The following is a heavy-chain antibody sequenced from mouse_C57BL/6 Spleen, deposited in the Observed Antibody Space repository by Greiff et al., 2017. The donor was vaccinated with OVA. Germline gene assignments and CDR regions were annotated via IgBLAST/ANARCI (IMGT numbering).Heavy chain of an antibody. D-gene: IGHD2-5*01. CDR2: IWRGGST. J-gene: IGHJ1*03. Sequence: VQLQQSGPGLVQPSQSLSITCTVSGFSLTSYGVHWVRQSPGKGLEWLGVIWRGGSTDYNAAFMSRLSITKDNSKSQVFFKMNSLQADDTAIYYCAKKGYSNYEGYFDVWGTGTTVTVSS. V-gene: IGHV2-5*01. CDR3: AKKGYSNYEGYFDV. CDR1: GFSLTSYG.